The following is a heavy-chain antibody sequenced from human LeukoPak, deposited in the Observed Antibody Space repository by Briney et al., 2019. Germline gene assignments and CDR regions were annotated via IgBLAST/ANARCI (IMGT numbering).Heavy chain of an antibody. J-gene: IGHJ6*02. CDR2: ISGGSGSI. V-gene: IGHV3-48*01. D-gene: IGHD4-23*01. CDR1: GFTFSSYS. Sequence: GGSLRLSCAASGFTFSSYSMNWVRQAPGKRLEWLSYISGGSGSIIHADSVRGRFTISRDNSKNTLYLQMSSLRAEDTAVYYCASETLRWDYYYGMDVWGQGTTVTVSS. CDR3: ASETLRWDYYYGMDV.